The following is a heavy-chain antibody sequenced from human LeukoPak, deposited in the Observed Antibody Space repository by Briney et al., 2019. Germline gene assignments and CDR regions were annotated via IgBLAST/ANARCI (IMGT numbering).Heavy chain of an antibody. CDR2: VSLSGLT. V-gene: IGHV4-4*02. CDR3: SRENGAFSPFGY. CDR1: GGSITSTNW. Sequence: SGTLSLTCGVSGGSITSTNWWSWVRQPPGQGLEWIGEVSLSGLTNYNPSLSSRVIMALDTSKNHLSLHLTAVTAADTAVYYCSRENGAFSPFGYWGQGYLVTVLS. D-gene: IGHD2-8*01. J-gene: IGHJ4*02.